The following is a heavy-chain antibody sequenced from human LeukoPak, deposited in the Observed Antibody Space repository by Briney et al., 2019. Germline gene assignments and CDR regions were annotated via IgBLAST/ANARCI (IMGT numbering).Heavy chain of an antibody. CDR2: INPKSGFT. V-gene: IGHV1-2*02. CDR3: ARPQGAHYWYFDL. Sequence: ASVKVSCKASGYIFSDCYIHWVRQAPGQGLEWMGLINPKSGFTDYSQKFQGRVTMTRDTSISTAYMELSRLRSDDTAVYYCARPQGAHYWYFDLWGRGSLVTVSS. CDR1: GYIFSDCY. D-gene: IGHD3-16*01. J-gene: IGHJ2*01.